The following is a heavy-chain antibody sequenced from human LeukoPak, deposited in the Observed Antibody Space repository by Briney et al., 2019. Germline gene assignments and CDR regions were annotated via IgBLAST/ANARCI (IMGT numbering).Heavy chain of an antibody. J-gene: IGHJ4*02. Sequence: PGESLKISCKGSGYSFTTYWISWVRQMPGKGLEWMGRIDPSDSYTNYSPSFQVHVTISAAKSFSTAYLQWTSLKASDTAMYYWARHERAYGSSCDYWGRGTLVTVSS. V-gene: IGHV5-10-1*01. CDR3: ARHERAYGSSCDY. CDR2: IDPSDSYT. CDR1: GYSFTTYW. D-gene: IGHD6-13*01.